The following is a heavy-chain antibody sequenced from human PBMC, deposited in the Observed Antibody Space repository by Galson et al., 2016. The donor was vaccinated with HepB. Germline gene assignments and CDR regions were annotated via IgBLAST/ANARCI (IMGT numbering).Heavy chain of an antibody. CDR2: ILYDGSSK. J-gene: IGHJ4*02. V-gene: IGHV3-30*18. CDR1: GFTFSSYG. Sequence: SCAASGFTFSSYGMHWVRQAPGKGLEWVAGILYDGSSKYYADSVKGRFAISRDNSKNTLYLQMNSLRPEDTAVYYCAKDDYGDWSYYFDYWGQGTLVTVSS. D-gene: IGHD4-17*01. CDR3: AKDDYGDWSYYFDY.